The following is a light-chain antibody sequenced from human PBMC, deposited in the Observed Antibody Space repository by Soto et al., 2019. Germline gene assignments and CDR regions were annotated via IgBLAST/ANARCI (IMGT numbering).Light chain of an antibody. V-gene: IGLV7-43*01. CDR1: TGAVTSGYY. CDR3: LLYVGDAQV. J-gene: IGLJ1*01. CDR2: HTS. Sequence: QAVVTQEPSLTVSPGGTVTLTCASSTGAVTSGYYPNWFQQKPGQAPRALIYHTSRKHPWTPARFSGSLLGGEAALTLSGVQPEDEADYYCLLYVGDAQVFGTGTKVTVL.